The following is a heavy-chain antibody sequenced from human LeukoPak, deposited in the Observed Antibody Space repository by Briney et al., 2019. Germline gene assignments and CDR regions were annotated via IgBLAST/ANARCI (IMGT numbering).Heavy chain of an antibody. Sequence: GGSLRLSCAASGFTFSSYAMSWVRQAPGKGLEWVSAMSGSAGSTYYADSVKGRFTISRDNAKNSLYLQMNSLRAEDTAVYYCARVEVAHAFDYWGQGTLVTVSS. CDR2: MSGSAGST. D-gene: IGHD2-15*01. CDR3: ARVEVAHAFDY. CDR1: GFTFSSYA. V-gene: IGHV3-23*01. J-gene: IGHJ4*02.